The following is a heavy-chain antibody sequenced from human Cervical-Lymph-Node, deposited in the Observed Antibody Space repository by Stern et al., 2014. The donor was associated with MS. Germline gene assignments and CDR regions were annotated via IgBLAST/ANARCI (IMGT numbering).Heavy chain of an antibody. CDR1: GDSVSSGNCF. Sequence: QLQLQESGPGLVKPSETLSLTCTVSGDSVSSGNCFWSWLRQPPGKGLEGIGYIYYTGSTNYNPSLKSRVTISSDTSKNQFSLKLSSVTAADTAVYYCARASAYYYGMDVWGQGTPVTVSS. CDR3: ARASAYYYGMDV. D-gene: IGHD3-10*01. V-gene: IGHV4-61*01. CDR2: IYYTGST. J-gene: IGHJ6*02.